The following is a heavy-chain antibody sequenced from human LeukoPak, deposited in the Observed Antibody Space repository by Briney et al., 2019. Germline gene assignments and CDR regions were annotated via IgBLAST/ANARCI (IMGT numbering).Heavy chain of an antibody. CDR3: AREGDSSGYYYGFFNC. D-gene: IGHD3-22*01. V-gene: IGHV4-4*07. Sequence: SETLSLTCTVSGGSLSSYYWSWIRQPAGKGLEWIGRIYTSGSTNYNPSLKSRVTMSVDTSKNQFSLKLSSVTAADTAVYYCAREGDSSGYYYGFFNCWGQGTLVTVSS. CDR2: IYTSGST. J-gene: IGHJ4*02. CDR1: GGSLSSYY.